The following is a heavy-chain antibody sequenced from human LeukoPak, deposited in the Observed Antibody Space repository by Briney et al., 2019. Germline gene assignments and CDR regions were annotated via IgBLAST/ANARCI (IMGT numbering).Heavy chain of an antibody. J-gene: IGHJ4*02. Sequence: GGSLRLSCAASGFTFSSYAMHWVRQAPGKGLEWVAVISYDGSNKYYADSVKGRFTISRDNSKNTLYLQMNSLRTEDTAVYYCAKDVFGGIDYWGQGTLVTVSS. V-gene: IGHV3-30-3*01. CDR2: ISYDGSNK. CDR1: GFTFSSYA. D-gene: IGHD3-10*01. CDR3: AKDVFGGIDY.